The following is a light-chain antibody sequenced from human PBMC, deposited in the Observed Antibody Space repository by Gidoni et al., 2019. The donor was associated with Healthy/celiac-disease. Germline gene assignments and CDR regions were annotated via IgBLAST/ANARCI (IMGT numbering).Light chain of an antibody. CDR2: DAS. Sequence: DIQITQSPSTLSASVGDRVTITCRASQSISSWLDWYQQKPGKAPKLLIYDASSLESGVPSRFSGSGSGTELTITISSLQTDDFATDYCQQYNSYSFTLGPGTKVEIK. CDR3: QQYNSYSFT. CDR1: QSISSW. J-gene: IGKJ3*01. V-gene: IGKV1-5*01.